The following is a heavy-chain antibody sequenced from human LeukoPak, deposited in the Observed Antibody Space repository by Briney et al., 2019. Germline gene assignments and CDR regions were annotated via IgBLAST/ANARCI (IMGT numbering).Heavy chain of an antibody. CDR2: IYSSGSA. CDR1: GGSISSGGYY. V-gene: IGHV4-61*08. Sequence: SETLSLTCTVSGGSISSGGYYWSWIRQPPGKGLEWIGYIYSSGSANYNPSLKSRVIISGDTSKNQISLNLTSVTAADTAVYFCARHRDYYDTWGHGTLVTVSS. CDR3: ARHRDYYDT. D-gene: IGHD3-22*01. J-gene: IGHJ4*01.